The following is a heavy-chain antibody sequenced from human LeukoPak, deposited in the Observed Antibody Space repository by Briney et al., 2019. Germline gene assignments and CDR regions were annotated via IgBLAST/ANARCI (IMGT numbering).Heavy chain of an antibody. CDR3: ARHPPSIAAPYYYYMDV. V-gene: IGHV4-61*01. CDR1: GDSISRGNYY. J-gene: IGHJ6*03. CDR2: HQIKSIYHNGST. Sequence: SETLSLTCTVSGDSISRGNYYWSWIRQPPGKAPEWIGHIHQIKSIYHNGSTSYNPSLNSRVTISVDTSKNQFSLKLSSVTAADTAVYYCARHPPSIAAPYYYYMDVWGKGTTVTVSS. D-gene: IGHD6-6*01.